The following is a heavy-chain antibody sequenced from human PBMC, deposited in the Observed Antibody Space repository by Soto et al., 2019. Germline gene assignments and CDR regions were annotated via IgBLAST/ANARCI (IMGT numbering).Heavy chain of an antibody. CDR3: ARHASCASNTCYYYYGLDV. J-gene: IGHJ6*02. V-gene: IGHV5-51*01. CDR2: IYPGDSYI. D-gene: IGHD2-2*01. Sequence: PGESLKISCKGSGYTFTNSWIGWVRQMPGKGLEWMGIIYPGDSYIRYSPSFQGQVTISADMSTSTAYLQWSSLKASDTAMYYCARHASCASNTCYYYYGLDVWGQGTTVTVSS. CDR1: GYTFTNSW.